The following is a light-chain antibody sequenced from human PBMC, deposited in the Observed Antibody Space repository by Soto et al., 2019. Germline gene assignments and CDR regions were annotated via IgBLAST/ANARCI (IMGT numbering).Light chain of an antibody. CDR2: KAS. CDR3: QQYNSYLYT. J-gene: IGKJ2*01. CDR1: QSISSW. Sequence: DIQMTQSPSTLSASVGDRVTITCRARQSISSWLAWYQQKPGKAPKLLIYKASSLESGVPSRFSGSGSGTEFTLTISSLQPDDFATYYCQQYNSYLYTFGQETKLEIK. V-gene: IGKV1-5*03.